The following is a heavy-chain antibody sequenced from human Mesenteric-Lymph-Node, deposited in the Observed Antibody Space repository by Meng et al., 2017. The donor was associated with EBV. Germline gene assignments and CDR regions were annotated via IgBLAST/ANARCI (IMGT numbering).Heavy chain of an antibody. CDR2: IVNTFAT. CDR3: ANTYRSNNHYFDY. V-gene: IGHV4-39*05. J-gene: IGHJ4*02. D-gene: IGHD3-16*02. CDR1: GAPICGGCDL. Sequence: GLLSHSSPPSSPSTVSGAPICGGCDLGFWCRRPPLKGLAWIGSIVNTFATYYTPALKSRLTISLDASKSQSSLNLTSVTASDTAVYYCANTYRSNNHYFDYWGQGTLVTVSS.